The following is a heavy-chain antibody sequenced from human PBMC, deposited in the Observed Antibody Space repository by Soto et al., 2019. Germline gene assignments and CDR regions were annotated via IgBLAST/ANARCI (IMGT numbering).Heavy chain of an antibody. Sequence: QLHLVQSGAVVKKPGASVTVSCSASGYPVTAYYMHWVRQAPGRGLEWMGGINPATGAAKYTQTFPGRVTMPRDTSTSTVFMELSGLTSEATAVFYCARGGGVGVAGSAAFDMWGQGTLVTVSS. CDR2: INPATGAA. CDR1: GYPVTAYY. V-gene: IGHV1-2*02. J-gene: IGHJ3*02. D-gene: IGHD3-3*01. CDR3: ARGGGVGVAGSAAFDM.